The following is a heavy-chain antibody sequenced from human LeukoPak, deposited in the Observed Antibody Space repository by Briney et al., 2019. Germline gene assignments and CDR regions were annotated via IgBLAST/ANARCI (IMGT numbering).Heavy chain of an antibody. CDR1: GFTFSSYE. Sequence: PGGSLRLSCAASGFTFSSYEMNWVRQAPGKGLEWVAVISYDGSNKYYADSVKGRFTISRDNSKNTLYLQMNSLRAEDTAVYYCARDYYDSSGSFPGEWFDPWGQGTLVTVSS. D-gene: IGHD3-22*01. V-gene: IGHV3-30*03. CDR3: ARDYYDSSGSFPGEWFDP. CDR2: ISYDGSNK. J-gene: IGHJ5*02.